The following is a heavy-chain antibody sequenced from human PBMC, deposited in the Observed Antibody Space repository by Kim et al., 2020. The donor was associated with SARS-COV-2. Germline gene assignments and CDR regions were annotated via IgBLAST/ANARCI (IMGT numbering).Heavy chain of an antibody. J-gene: IGHJ3*02. D-gene: IGHD1-26*01. V-gene: IGHV3-23*01. CDR1: GFTFSSYA. CDR3: AKDSQYSGAYSDAFDI. CDR2: ISGSGGST. Sequence: GGSLRLSCAASGFTFSSYAMSWVRQAPGKGLEWVSAISGSGGSTYYADSVKGRFTISRDNSKNTLYLQMNSLRAEDTAVYYCAKDSQYSGAYSDAFDIWGTGTMVSV.